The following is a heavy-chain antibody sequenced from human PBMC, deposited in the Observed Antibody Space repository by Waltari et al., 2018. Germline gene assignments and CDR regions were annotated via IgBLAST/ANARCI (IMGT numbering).Heavy chain of an antibody. CDR2: IYTSGSI. CDR3: ARASYSNYPFYYGMDV. CDR1: GGSIRRGRSS. V-gene: IGHV4-61*09. Sequence: QVPLQESGPGLVKPSQTLSLPCTVSGGSIRRGRSSWSWIRQPAGKGLEWIGYIYTSGSINYNPSLKSRVTISVDTSKNQFSLKLSSVTAADTAVYYCARASYSNYPFYYGMDVWGQGTTVTVSS. J-gene: IGHJ6*02. D-gene: IGHD4-4*01.